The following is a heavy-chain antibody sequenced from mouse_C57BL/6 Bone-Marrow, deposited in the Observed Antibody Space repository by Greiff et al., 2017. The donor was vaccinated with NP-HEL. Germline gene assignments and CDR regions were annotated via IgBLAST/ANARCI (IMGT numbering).Heavy chain of an antibody. Sequence: EVQLQQSGPELVKPGASVKISCKASGYSFTGYYMNWVKQSPEKSLEWIGEINPSTGGTTYNQKFKAKATLTVDKSSSTAYMQLKSLTSEDSAVYYCARDDYYGLYWYFDVWGTGTTVTVSS. D-gene: IGHD1-1*01. CDR2: INPSTGGT. V-gene: IGHV1-42*01. CDR1: GYSFTGYY. CDR3: ARDDYYGLYWYFDV. J-gene: IGHJ1*03.